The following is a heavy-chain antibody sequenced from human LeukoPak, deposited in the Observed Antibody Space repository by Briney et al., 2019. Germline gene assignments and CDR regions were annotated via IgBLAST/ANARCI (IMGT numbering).Heavy chain of an antibody. CDR3: TTDLDLTNDAFDI. J-gene: IGHJ3*02. CDR1: GFTFSNAW. CDR2: IKSKTDGGTT. Sequence: MTGGSLRLSCAASGFTFSNAWMSWVRQAPGKGLEWVGRIKSKTDGGTTDYAAPVKGRFTISRDDSKNTLYLQMNSLKTEDTAVYYCTTDLDLTNDAFDIWGQGTMVTVSS. D-gene: IGHD1-1*01. V-gene: IGHV3-15*01.